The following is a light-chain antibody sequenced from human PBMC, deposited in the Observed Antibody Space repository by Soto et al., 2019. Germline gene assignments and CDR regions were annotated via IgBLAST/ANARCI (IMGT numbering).Light chain of an antibody. CDR1: SSDVGGYNY. V-gene: IGLV2-11*01. J-gene: IGLJ1*01. CDR3: CSYAGRYTYV. CDR2: DVS. Sequence: QSALTQPRSVSGSPGQSVTISCTGASSDVGGYNYVSWYQQHPGKAPKLMIYDVSKRPSGVPDRFSGSKSGNTASLTISGLQTEDEADYYCCSYAGRYTYVLATVHKVT.